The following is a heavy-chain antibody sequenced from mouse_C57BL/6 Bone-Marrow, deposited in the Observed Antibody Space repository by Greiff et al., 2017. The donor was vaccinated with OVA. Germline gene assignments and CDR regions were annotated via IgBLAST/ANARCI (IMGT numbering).Heavy chain of an antibody. Sequence: QVTLKVSGPGILQSSQTLSLTCSFSGFSLSTSGMGVSWIRPPSGKGLEWLAPIYWADDKRYNPSLKSRLTIAKDTARNQVFLKITSVDTADTATYYCARRAGDITTDWYFEVWGTGTTVTVSS. J-gene: IGHJ1*03. V-gene: IGHV8-12*01. D-gene: IGHD1-1*01. CDR1: GFSLSTSGMG. CDR3: ARRAGDITTDWYFEV. CDR2: IYWADDK.